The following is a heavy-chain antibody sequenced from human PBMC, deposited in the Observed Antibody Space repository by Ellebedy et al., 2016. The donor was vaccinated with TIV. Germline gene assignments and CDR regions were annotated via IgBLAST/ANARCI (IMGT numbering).Heavy chain of an antibody. J-gene: IGHJ3*01. CDR1: GFPFSNYW. Sequence: GGSLRLSCAVSGFPFSNYWMSWVRQTPGKGLEWVANIYQDGNEKYYVDSVKGRFTISRDNAKNSLYLQMNSLRVEDTALYYCATDGSYGDYLFPQHAFVFWGQGTMVTVSS. D-gene: IGHD4-17*01. CDR2: IYQDGNEK. CDR3: ATDGSYGDYLFPQHAFVF. V-gene: IGHV3-7*01.